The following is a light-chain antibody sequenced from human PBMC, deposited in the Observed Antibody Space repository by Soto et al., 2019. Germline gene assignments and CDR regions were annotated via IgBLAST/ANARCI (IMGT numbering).Light chain of an antibody. Sequence: SVLTQPPSASGSPGQSVTISCTGTSSDVGGYNYVSWYQQHPGKAPKLMIYEVTKRPSGVPDRFSGSKSGNTASLTVSGLQAEDEADYYCSSYGGSNNYVVFGGGTKLTVL. CDR3: SSYGGSNNYVV. CDR1: SSDVGGYNY. V-gene: IGLV2-8*01. CDR2: EVT. J-gene: IGLJ2*01.